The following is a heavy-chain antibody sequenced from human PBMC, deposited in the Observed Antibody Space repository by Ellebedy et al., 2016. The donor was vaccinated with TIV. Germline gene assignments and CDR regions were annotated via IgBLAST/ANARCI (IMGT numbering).Heavy chain of an antibody. CDR1: GYSFTSYW. D-gene: IGHD3-22*01. V-gene: IGHV5-10-1*01. Sequence: GESLKISCKGSGYSFTSYWISWVRQMPGKGLEWMGRIDPSDSYTNYSPSFQGHVTISADKSISTAYLQWSSLKASDTAMYYCARTVPNYYDSSGFLDYWGQGTLVTVSS. CDR2: IDPSDSYT. CDR3: ARTVPNYYDSSGFLDY. J-gene: IGHJ4*02.